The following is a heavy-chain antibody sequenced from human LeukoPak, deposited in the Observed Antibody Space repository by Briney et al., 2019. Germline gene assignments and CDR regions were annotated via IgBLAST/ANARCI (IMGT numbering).Heavy chain of an antibody. CDR3: ARTDSSGYLYYFDY. CDR2: IYYSGST. CDR1: GGSISSYY. Sequence: SETLSLTCTVSGGSISSYYWSWIRQPPGKGLEWIGYIYYSGSTNYNPSLKSRVTISVDTSKNQFPLKLSSVTAADTAVYYCARTDSSGYLYYFDYWGQGTPVTVSS. J-gene: IGHJ4*02. D-gene: IGHD3-22*01. V-gene: IGHV4-59*08.